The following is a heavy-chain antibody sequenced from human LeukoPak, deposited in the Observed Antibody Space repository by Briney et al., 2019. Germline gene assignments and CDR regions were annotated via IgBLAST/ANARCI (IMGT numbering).Heavy chain of an antibody. D-gene: IGHD2-8*01. CDR2: ISSSGTTI. CDR1: GFTFSDYY. V-gene: IGHV3-11*01. J-gene: IGHJ4*02. CDR3: ASPDCTNGVCPGA. Sequence: GGSLRLSCAASGFTFSDYYMSWIRQAPGKGLEWVSYISSSGTTIYYADPVKGRFTISRDNAKNSLYLQMNSLRAEDTAVYYCASPDCTNGVCPGAGGQGTLVTVSS.